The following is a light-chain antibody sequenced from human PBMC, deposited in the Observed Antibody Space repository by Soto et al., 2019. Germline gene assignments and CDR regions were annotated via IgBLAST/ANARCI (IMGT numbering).Light chain of an antibody. J-gene: IGLJ2*01. CDR1: SSDVGGYNY. Sequence: QSALTQPASVSGSPGQSITISCTGTSSDVGGYNYVSWYQQHPGKAPKLMIFEVSNRPSGVSNRFSGSKSGNKASLTISGLQAEDEADYYCSSYTSSSTLVVFGGGTKLTVL. CDR2: EVS. CDR3: SSYTSSSTLVV. V-gene: IGLV2-14*01.